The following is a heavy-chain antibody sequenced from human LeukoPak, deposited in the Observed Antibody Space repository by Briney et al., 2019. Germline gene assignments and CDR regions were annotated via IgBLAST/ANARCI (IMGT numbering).Heavy chain of an antibody. CDR3: ARAGIQYFDWLYWFDP. D-gene: IGHD3-9*01. V-gene: IGHV4-39*07. J-gene: IGHJ5*02. Sequence: SETLSLTCTVSGGSISSSSYYWGWIRQPPGKGLEWIGSIYYSGSTYYNPSLKSRVTISVDKSKNQFSLKLSSVTAADTAVYYCARAGIQYFDWLYWFDPWGQGTLVTVSS. CDR2: IYYSGST. CDR1: GGSISSSSYY.